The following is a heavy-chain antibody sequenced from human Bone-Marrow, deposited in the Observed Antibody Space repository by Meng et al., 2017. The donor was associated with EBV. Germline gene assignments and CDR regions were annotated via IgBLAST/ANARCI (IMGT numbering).Heavy chain of an antibody. V-gene: IGHV4-61*01. CDR2: IYDTGTT. J-gene: IGHJ4*02. CDR3: AKSRSSTPGIVDD. D-gene: IGHD2/OR15-2a*01. CDR1: GVSVNSGTYH. Sequence: VQLQESGPGLVKLSETLSLTCVVSGVSVNSGTYHWSWIRQSPGKGLEWIGYIYDTGTTIYNPSLNSRVTILLETSKNQFSLRLHSVTTADTAVYYCAKSRSSTPGIVDDWGQGTLVTVSS.